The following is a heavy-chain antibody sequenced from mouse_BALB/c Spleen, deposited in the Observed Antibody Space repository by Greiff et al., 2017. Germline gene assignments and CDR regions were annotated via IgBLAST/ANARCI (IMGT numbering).Heavy chain of an antibody. D-gene: IGHD2-14*01. J-gene: IGHJ4*01. CDR2: ISYSGST. CDR1: GDSITSGY. CDR3: ARYYRYDGYAMDY. V-gene: IGHV3-8*02. Sequence: EVKLVESGPSLVKPSQTLSLTCSVTGDSITSGYWNWIRKFPGNKLEYMGYISYSGSTYYNPSLKSRISITRDTSKNQYYLQLNSVTTEDTATYYCARYYRYDGYAMDYWGQGTSVTVSS.